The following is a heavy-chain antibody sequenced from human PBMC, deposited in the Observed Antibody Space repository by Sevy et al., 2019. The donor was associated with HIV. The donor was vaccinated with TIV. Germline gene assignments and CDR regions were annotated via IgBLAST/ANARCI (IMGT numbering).Heavy chain of an antibody. CDR1: GFRFSSFS. Sequence: GGSLRLSCAASGFRFSSFSMNWVRHAPGKGLEWVSYITSSSTIFYADSVKGRFTISRDNAKNSLYLQMSSLRDEDTAVYYCARAQSDYGDFGGHFDHWGQGSLVTVSS. CDR2: ITSSSTI. D-gene: IGHD4-17*01. CDR3: ARAQSDYGDFGGHFDH. J-gene: IGHJ4*02. V-gene: IGHV3-48*02.